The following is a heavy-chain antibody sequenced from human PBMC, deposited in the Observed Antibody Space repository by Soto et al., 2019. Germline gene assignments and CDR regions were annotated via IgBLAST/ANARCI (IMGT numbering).Heavy chain of an antibody. Sequence: QVQVVQSGAEVKKPGASVKVSCKASGYTFTSYAMHWVRQAPGQRLEWLGWIDAGNGETKYSQRFQGRGTITRDTSATTVYMALSSLRSEDTAVYYCAREAYSPRVDTYYHMDVWGKGTTVTVSS. V-gene: IGHV1-3*01. J-gene: IGHJ6*03. D-gene: IGHD2-21*02. CDR1: GYTFTSYA. CDR3: AREAYSPRVDTYYHMDV. CDR2: IDAGNGET.